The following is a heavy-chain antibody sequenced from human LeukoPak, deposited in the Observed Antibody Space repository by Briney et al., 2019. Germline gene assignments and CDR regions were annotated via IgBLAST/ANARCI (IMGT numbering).Heavy chain of an antibody. Sequence: GGSPRLSCAASGFTFSSYSMNWVRQAPGKGLEWVSSISSSSSYIYYADSVKGRFTISRDNAENSLYLQMNSLRAEDTAVYYCARTVVNAFDYWGQGTLVTVSS. CDR3: ARTVVNAFDY. CDR1: GFTFSSYS. D-gene: IGHD2-15*01. CDR2: ISSSSSYI. J-gene: IGHJ4*02. V-gene: IGHV3-21*01.